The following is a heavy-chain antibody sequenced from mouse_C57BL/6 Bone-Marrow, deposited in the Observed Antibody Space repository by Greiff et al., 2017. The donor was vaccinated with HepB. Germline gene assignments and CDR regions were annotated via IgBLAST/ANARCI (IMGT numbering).Heavy chain of an antibody. J-gene: IGHJ3*01. V-gene: IGHV5-9-1*02. Sequence: EVQVVESGEGLVKPGGSLKLSCAASGFTFSSYAMSWVRQTPEKRLEWVAYISSGGDYIYYADTVKGRFTISRDNARNTLYLQMSSLKSEDTAMYYCTRDGDYGSSLAYWGQGTLVTVSA. CDR1: GFTFSSYA. CDR3: TRDGDYGSSLAY. D-gene: IGHD1-1*01. CDR2: ISSGGDYI.